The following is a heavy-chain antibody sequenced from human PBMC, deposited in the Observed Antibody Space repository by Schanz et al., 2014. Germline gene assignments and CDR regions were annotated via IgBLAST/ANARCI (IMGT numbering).Heavy chain of an antibody. CDR2: ISGYSGNT. V-gene: IGHV1-18*04. Sequence: QVHLVQSGAEVKKPGASVKVSCKASGYTFTGHHMHWVRQAPGQGLEWMGWISGYSGNTNYAPKVQDRVTMTTDTSTSTAYMELRSLRSDDTAVYYCARGWGYDALTGYVFWGQGTLVTVSS. CDR1: GYTFTGHH. CDR3: ARGWGYDALTGYVF. D-gene: IGHD3-9*01. J-gene: IGHJ4*02.